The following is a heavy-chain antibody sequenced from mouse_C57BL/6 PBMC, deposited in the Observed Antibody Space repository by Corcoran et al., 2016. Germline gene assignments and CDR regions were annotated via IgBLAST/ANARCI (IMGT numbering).Heavy chain of an antibody. V-gene: IGHV1-19*01. J-gene: IGHJ2*01. D-gene: IGHD1-1*01. CDR1: GYTFTDYY. CDR2: INPYNGGT. Sequence: EVQLQQSGPVLVKPGASVKMSCKASGYTFTDYYMNWVKQSHGKSLEWIGVINPYNGGTSYNQKFKGKATLTVDKSSSTAYMELNRLTSEDSAVYYCGGGRITTVFDYWGQGTTLTVSS. CDR3: GGGRITTVFDY.